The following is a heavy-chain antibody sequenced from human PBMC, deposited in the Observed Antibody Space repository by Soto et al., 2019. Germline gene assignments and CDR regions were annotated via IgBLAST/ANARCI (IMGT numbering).Heavy chain of an antibody. CDR2: FDPEGGET. CDR1: GSTLAELS. Sequence: ASVKVSCKVSGSTLAELSMHWVRQAPGKGLEWLGGFDPEGGETTYAQKFQGRVTMTEDTSTDTAYMELSSLRSDDTAIYYCATGPYYGSGSDHWGQGSQVTVSS. D-gene: IGHD3-10*01. CDR3: ATGPYYGSGSDH. V-gene: IGHV1-24*01. J-gene: IGHJ4*02.